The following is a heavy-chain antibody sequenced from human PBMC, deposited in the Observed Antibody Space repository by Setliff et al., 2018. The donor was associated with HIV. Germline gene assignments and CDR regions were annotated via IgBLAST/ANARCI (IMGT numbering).Heavy chain of an antibody. CDR2: INPNSGGT. J-gene: IGHJ4*02. D-gene: IGHD3-22*01. V-gene: IGHV1-2*04. Sequence: ASVKVSCKASGYTFTGYYMHWVRQAPGQGLEWMGWINPNSGGTNFAQKFQGWVTMTRDTSISTAYMELSRLRSDDTAVYYCARDYCGSSGYPIATYYFDYWGQGTLVTVSS. CDR3: ARDYCGSSGYPIATYYFDY. CDR1: GYTFTGYY.